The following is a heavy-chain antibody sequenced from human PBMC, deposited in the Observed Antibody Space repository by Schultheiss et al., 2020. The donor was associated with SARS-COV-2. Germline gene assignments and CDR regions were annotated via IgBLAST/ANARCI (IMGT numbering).Heavy chain of an antibody. CDR3: TTTYDLGYFNF. V-gene: IGHV3-15*01. J-gene: IGHJ4*02. Sequence: GGSLRLSCAASGFTVSSNFMSWVRQAPGKGLEWVGRIKSQVNGGTTDYAAPVKGRFTVSRDDSKNTLYLQMNGLETEDTAMYYCTTTYDLGYFNFWGQGTLVTVSS. CDR2: IKSQVNGGTT. D-gene: IGHD3-9*01. CDR1: GFTVSSNF.